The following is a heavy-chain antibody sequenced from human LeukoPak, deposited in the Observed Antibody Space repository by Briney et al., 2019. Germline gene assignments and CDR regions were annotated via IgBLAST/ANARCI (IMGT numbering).Heavy chain of an antibody. CDR2: INPNSGGT. CDR1: GYTFTGYY. Sequence: ASVKVSCKNSGYTFTGYYMHWVRQAPGQGLEWMGRINPNSGGTDYAQKFQGRVTMTRDTSTSTAYMELSSLRFDDTAVYYCATPPECSSGSCLNYWGQGTLVTVSS. CDR3: ATPPECSSGSCLNY. V-gene: IGHV1-2*06. J-gene: IGHJ4*02. D-gene: IGHD2-15*01.